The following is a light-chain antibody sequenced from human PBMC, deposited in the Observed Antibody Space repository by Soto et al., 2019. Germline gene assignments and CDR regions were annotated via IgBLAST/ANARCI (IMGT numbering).Light chain of an antibody. J-gene: IGLJ2*01. V-gene: IGLV2-8*01. CDR3: SSYAGNTNFVV. Sequence: QSVLTQPPSASGSPGQSVTISCTGTSSDVGGYNYVSWYQQHPGKAPQLMIYEVTKRPSWVPDRFSGSKSGNTASLTVSGLQAEDEAHYYCSSYAGNTNFVVFGGGTKVTVL. CDR1: SSDVGGYNY. CDR2: EVT.